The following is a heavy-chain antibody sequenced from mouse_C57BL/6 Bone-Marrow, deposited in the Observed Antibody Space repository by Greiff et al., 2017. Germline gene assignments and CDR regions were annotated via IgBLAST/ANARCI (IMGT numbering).Heavy chain of an antibody. CDR3: ARLEGEGAWFAY. CDR2: ISSGSSTI. Sequence: EVQLVESGGGLVKPGGSLKLSCAASGFTFSDYGMHWVRQAPEKGLEWVAYISSGSSTIYYADTVKGRFTISRDNAKNTLFLQMTSLRSEDTAMYYCARLEGEGAWFAYWGQGTLVTVSA. J-gene: IGHJ3*01. CDR1: GFTFSDYG. V-gene: IGHV5-17*01.